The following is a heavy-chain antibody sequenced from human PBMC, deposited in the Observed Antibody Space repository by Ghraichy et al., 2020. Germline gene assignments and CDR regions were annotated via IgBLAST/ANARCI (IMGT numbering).Heavy chain of an antibody. CDR1: GYIFTTYG. CDR2: INTNTGNP. CDR3: ARGPWERLLKALDY. D-gene: IGHD1-1*01. J-gene: IGHJ4*02. V-gene: IGHV7-4-1*02. Sequence: ASVKVSCKASGYIFTTYGMNWVRQAPGQRPEWMGWINTNTGNPSYVQGFTGRFVFSLDTSVSTACLEISSLKAEDTAVYYCARGPWERLLKALDYWGQGTLVTVSS.